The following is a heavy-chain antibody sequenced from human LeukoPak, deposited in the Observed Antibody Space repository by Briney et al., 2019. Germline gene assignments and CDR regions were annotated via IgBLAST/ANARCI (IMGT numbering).Heavy chain of an antibody. CDR2: ISESDGST. J-gene: IGHJ4*02. CDR3: ARDRAVYDYVWGSYFVY. D-gene: IGHD3-16*01. V-gene: IGHV3-23*01. CDR1: GSTFSRYA. Sequence: GGSLRLSCAASGSTFSRYAMSWVRQAPGKGLEWLSAISESDGSTYYADSVKGRFTISRDNSKNTLYLQMNSLRAEDTAVYYCARDRAVYDYVWGSYFVYWGQGVLVTVSS.